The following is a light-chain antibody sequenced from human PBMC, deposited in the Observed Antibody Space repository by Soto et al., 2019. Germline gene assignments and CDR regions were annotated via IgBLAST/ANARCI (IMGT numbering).Light chain of an antibody. J-gene: IGKJ4*01. CDR1: QSVRGY. CDR2: DAY. V-gene: IGKV3-11*01. CDR3: QQCNNWPLT. Sequence: EIVLTQSPATLSLSPGERATLSCRASQSVRGYLAWYQQKPGRAPRLLIYDAYTRVTGIPARFSGSGSGTDFTLTISSLEPEDSAVYYCQQCNNWPLTFGGGTKVEFK.